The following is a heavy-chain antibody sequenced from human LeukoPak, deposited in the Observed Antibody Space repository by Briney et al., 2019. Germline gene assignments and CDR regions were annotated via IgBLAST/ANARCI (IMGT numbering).Heavy chain of an antibody. Sequence: ASVKVSCKASGGTFSSYAISWVRQAPGQGLEWMGGIIPIFGTANYAQKLQGRVTITADESTSTAYMELSSLRSEDTAVYYCARGGSSSKAFDIWGQGTMVTVSS. V-gene: IGHV1-69*01. D-gene: IGHD6-6*01. CDR3: ARGGSSSKAFDI. CDR1: GGTFSSYA. J-gene: IGHJ3*02. CDR2: IIPIFGTA.